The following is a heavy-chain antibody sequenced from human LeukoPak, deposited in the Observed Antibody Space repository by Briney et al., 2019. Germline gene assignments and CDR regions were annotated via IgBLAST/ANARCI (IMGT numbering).Heavy chain of an antibody. J-gene: IGHJ1*01. Sequence: ASVKVSCKASGGTFSSYAISWVRQAPGQGLEWMGRIIPILGIANYAQKFQGRVTITADKSTSTAYMELSSLRSEDRAVYYCATDQLHPAQYFQQWGQGTLVSVSS. V-gene: IGHV1-69*04. CDR2: IIPILGIA. CDR3: ATDQLHPAQYFQQ. D-gene: IGHD2-2*01. CDR1: GGTFSSYA.